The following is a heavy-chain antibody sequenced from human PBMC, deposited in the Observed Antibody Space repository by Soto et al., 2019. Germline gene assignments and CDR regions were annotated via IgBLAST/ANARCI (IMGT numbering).Heavy chain of an antibody. CDR1: GLTFSDYY. D-gene: IGHD3-22*01. J-gene: IGHJ4*02. CDR3: ASVPADYDSSGYYSY. CDR2: ISSSSSYT. Sequence: QVQLVESGGGLVKPGGSLRLSCAASGLTFSDYYMSWIRQAPGKGLEWVSYISSSSSYTNYADSVKGRFTISRDNAKNSLYLQMNSLRAEDTAVYYCASVPADYDSSGYYSYWGQGTLVTVSS. V-gene: IGHV3-11*06.